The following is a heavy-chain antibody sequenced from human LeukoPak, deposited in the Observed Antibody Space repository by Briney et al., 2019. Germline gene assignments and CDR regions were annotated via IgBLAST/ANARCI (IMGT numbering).Heavy chain of an antibody. D-gene: IGHD6-13*01. CDR3: ARDRAATHSDY. CDR2: ISPDSGVT. J-gene: IGHJ4*02. Sequence: ASVKVSCKASGYTFTSYDINWVRQATGQGLEWMGRISPDSGVTNYAQKFQGRVTVTRDTSITTAYMELSRLTSDDTAVYYCARDRAATHSDYWGQGTLVTVSS. CDR1: GYTFTSYD. V-gene: IGHV1-2*06.